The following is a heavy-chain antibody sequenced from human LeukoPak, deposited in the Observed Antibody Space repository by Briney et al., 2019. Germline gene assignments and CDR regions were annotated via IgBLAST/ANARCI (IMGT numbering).Heavy chain of an antibody. Sequence: SVKVSCKASGGTFSSYAISWVRQAPGQGLEWMGGIIPIFGTANYAQKFQGRVTITVDESTSTAYMELSSLRSEDTAVYYCALGHYYDSSGPDAFDIWGQGTMVTVSS. J-gene: IGHJ3*02. CDR2: IIPIFGTA. V-gene: IGHV1-69*13. CDR3: ALGHYYDSSGPDAFDI. D-gene: IGHD3-22*01. CDR1: GGTFSSYA.